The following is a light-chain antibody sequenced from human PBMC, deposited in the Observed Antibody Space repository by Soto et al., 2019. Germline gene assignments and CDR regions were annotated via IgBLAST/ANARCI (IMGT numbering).Light chain of an antibody. CDR1: SGHSSYI. CDR3: ETWDSNSNWV. CDR2: LEGRGSY. V-gene: IGLV4-60*02. Sequence: QSVLTQSSSASASLGSSVKLTCTLSSGHSSYIIAWHQQQPGKAPRYLMKLEGRGSYNKGSGVPDRFSGSSSGADRYLTISGLLFEDEADYYCETWDSNSNWVFGGGTKLTVL. J-gene: IGLJ3*02.